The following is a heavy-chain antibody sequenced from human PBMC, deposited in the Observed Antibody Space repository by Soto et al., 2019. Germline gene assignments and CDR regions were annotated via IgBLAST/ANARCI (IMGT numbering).Heavy chain of an antibody. J-gene: IGHJ4*02. CDR2: IKSKIDGGTA. CDR1: GFTFSNAW. CDR3: SYLYFDY. V-gene: IGHV3-15*01. D-gene: IGHD1-26*01. Sequence: GGSLRLSCAASGFTFSNAWMSWVRQAPGKGLEWVGYIKSKIDGGTADYAAPVKGRFTISRDDSKNTLYLQMNSLKTEDTAVYYCSYLYFDYWRQGTLVTSPQ.